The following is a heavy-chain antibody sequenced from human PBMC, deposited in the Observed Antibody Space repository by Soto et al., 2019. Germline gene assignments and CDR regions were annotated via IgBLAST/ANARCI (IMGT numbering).Heavy chain of an antibody. Sequence: GGSLRLSCVASGFSLAKYPMNWVRQTPGKGLEWISYSSPRGDTIYYADSVEGRFTISRDNARNSLSLHMSSLRDEDSALYYCAKGPHTNVGWPYHFESWGQGVPVTVSS. J-gene: IGHJ4*02. CDR3: AKGPHTNVGWPYHFES. CDR1: GFSLAKYP. V-gene: IGHV3-48*02. CDR2: SSPRGDTI. D-gene: IGHD3-9*01.